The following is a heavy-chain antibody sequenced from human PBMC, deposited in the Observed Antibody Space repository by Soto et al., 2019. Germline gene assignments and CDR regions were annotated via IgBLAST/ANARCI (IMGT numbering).Heavy chain of an antibody. CDR2: IYHSGST. Sequence: XATLSLTCAVCGGSISSSKWWSWFRQPPGKGLEWIGEIYHSGSTNYNPSLKSRVTISVDKSKNQFSLKLSSVTAADTDVYYCARRDFWSGYFDHWGQGTMVTV. D-gene: IGHD3-3*01. V-gene: IGHV4-4*02. J-gene: IGHJ4*02. CDR1: GGSISSSKW. CDR3: ARRDFWSGYFDH.